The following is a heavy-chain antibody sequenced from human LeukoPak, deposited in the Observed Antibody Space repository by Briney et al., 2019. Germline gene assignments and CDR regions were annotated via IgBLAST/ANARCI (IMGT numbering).Heavy chain of an antibody. V-gene: IGHV3-48*03. CDR2: ISSSGSTI. J-gene: IGHJ6*04. CDR3: AELGITMIGGV. D-gene: IGHD3-10*02. Sequence: GGSLRLSCAASGFTFSSYEMNWVRQAPGKGLEWVSYISSSGSTIYYTDSVKGRFTISRDNAKNSLYLQMNRLRAEETAVYYCAELGITMIGGVWGKGTTVTISS. CDR1: GFTFSSYE.